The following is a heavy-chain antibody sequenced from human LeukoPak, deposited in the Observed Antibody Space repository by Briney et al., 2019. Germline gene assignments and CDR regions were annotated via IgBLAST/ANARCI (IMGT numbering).Heavy chain of an antibody. CDR2: IILIFGTA. D-gene: IGHD3-22*01. CDR3: ARAQTYYYDSSGYYYGY. V-gene: IGHV1-69*13. Sequence: SVKVSCKASGGTFSSYAISWVRQAPGQGLEWMGGIILIFGTANYAQKFQGRVTITADESTSTAYMELSSLRSEDTAVYYCARAQTYYYDSSGYYYGYWGQGTLVTVSS. CDR1: GGTFSSYA. J-gene: IGHJ4*02.